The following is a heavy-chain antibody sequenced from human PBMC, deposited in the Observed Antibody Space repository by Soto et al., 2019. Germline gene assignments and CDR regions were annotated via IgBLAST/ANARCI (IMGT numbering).Heavy chain of an antibody. J-gene: IGHJ4*02. CDR2: IYYSGST. CDR3: ARHGGYCGGDCKYYFDY. V-gene: IGHV4-39*01. CDR1: GGSISSSSYY. D-gene: IGHD2-21*02. Sequence: TETLSLTCTVSGGSISSSSYYWGWIRQPPGKGLEWIGSIYYSGSTYYNPSLKSRVTISVDTSKNQFSLKLSSVTAADTAVYYCARHGGYCGGDCKYYFDYWGQGTLVTV.